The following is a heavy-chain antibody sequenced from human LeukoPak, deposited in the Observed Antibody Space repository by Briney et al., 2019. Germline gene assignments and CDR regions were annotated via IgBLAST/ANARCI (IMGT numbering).Heavy chain of an antibody. CDR2: ISSSSYI. CDR3: ASHRGPDYYGSGSYYNAYFDY. CDR1: GFTFSSYS. J-gene: IGHJ4*02. D-gene: IGHD3-10*01. V-gene: IGHV3-21*01. Sequence: GGSLRLPCAASGFTFSSYSMNWVRQAPGKGLEWVSSISSSSYIYYADSVKGRFTISRDNAKNSLYLQMNSLRAEDTAVYYCASHRGPDYYGSGSYYNAYFDYWGQGTLVTVSS.